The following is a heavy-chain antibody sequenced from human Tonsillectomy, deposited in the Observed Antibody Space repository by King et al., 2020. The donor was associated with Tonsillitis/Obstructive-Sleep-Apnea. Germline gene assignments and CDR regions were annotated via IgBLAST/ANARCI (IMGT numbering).Heavy chain of an antibody. CDR3: ARGRYCPGCVCRLNWFDP. V-gene: IGHV3-11*05. Sequence: QVQLVESGGGLVKPGGSLRLSCAASGFTFSDYYMSWIRQAPGQGLEGVSYITTSSSYIDYADSVKGRFTISRDNAKNSLYLQLNRLRAEDTAVYYCARGRYCPGCVCRLNWFDPWGQGTLVTVSS. J-gene: IGHJ5*02. CDR1: GFTFSDYY. D-gene: IGHD2-8*02. CDR2: ITTSSSYI.